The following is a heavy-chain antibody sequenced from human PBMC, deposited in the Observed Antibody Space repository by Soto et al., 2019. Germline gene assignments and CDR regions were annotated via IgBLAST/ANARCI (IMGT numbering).Heavy chain of an antibody. CDR3: ASGIQLWLRRINNGYSG. Sequence: QVQLVQSGAEVKKPESSVTVSCKAPGGTFSTYAISWVRQAPGQGLEWMGGIIPMLGTANYAQRFQDRVTITADESTNTVYMELSSLRSEDTAVYFCASGIQLWLRRINNGYSGWGQGTLVTVSS. CDR2: IIPMLGTA. V-gene: IGHV1-69*12. CDR1: GGTFSTYA. J-gene: IGHJ4*02. D-gene: IGHD5-18*01.